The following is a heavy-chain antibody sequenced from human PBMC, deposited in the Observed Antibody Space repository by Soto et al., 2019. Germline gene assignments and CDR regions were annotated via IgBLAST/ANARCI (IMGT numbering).Heavy chain of an antibody. CDR3: ARGGQDFWSGPFDY. V-gene: IGHV4-4*07. CDR2: IDNSGST. CDR1: GGSISNYF. J-gene: IGHJ4*02. D-gene: IGHD3-3*01. Sequence: SETLSLACPVSGGSISNYFCNWIRQPAGKGLEWIGRIDNSGSTNYNPSLKSRITMSADTSRNQFSLKLNSVTAADTAVYYCARGGQDFWSGPFDYWGQGALVTVSS.